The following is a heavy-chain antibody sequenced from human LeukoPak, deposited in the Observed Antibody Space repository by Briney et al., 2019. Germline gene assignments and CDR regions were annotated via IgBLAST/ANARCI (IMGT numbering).Heavy chain of an antibody. Sequence: GGSLRLSCAASGFTFSSYSMNWVRQAPGKGLEWVSSISSSSSYIYYADSVKGRFTISRDNVKNSLYLQMNSLRAEDTAVYYCARDDSLWFGEPFDYWGQGTLVTVSS. CDR3: ARDDSLWFGEPFDY. J-gene: IGHJ4*02. V-gene: IGHV3-21*01. D-gene: IGHD3-10*01. CDR2: ISSSSSYI. CDR1: GFTFSSYS.